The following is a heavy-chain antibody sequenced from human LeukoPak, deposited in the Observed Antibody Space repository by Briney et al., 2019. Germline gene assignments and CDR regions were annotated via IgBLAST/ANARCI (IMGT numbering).Heavy chain of an antibody. D-gene: IGHD3-16*01. V-gene: IGHV3-23*01. CDR2: ISGSGSGL. Sequence: PGGSLRLSCAASGFTFRAYALSWVRQAPRKGLEWVSGISGSGSGLYYADSVKGRFTISRDNSKSTLYLQMNSLRAEDTAVYYCAKDWGEYFDYVWGSFTSFDSWGQGTLVTVSS. J-gene: IGHJ4*02. CDR3: AKDWGEYFDYVWGSFTSFDS. CDR1: GFTFRAYA.